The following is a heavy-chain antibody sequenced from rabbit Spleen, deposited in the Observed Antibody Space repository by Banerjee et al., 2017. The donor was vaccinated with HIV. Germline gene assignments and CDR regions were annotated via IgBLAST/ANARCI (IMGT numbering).Heavy chain of an antibody. CDR3: VRDTWHFKL. V-gene: IGHV1S7*01. D-gene: IGHD3-1*01. J-gene: IGHJ4*01. Sequence: QLEESGGRLVQPGGSLTLSCKAFGFTISGHWMNWVRQAPGKGLEWIGIIYPITETTYYANWVNGRFTISTDNAQNTVDLQMNSLTAADTATYFCVRDTWHFKLWGPGTLVTVS. CDR2: IYPITETT. CDR1: GFTISGHW.